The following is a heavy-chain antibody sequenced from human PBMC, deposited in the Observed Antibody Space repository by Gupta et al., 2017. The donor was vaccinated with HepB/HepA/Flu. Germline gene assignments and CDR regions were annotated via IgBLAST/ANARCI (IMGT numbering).Heavy chain of an antibody. V-gene: IGHV4-4*07. J-gene: IGHJ4*02. CDR2: IFPGGTA. CDR1: GSSVGSHY. D-gene: IGHD2/OR15-2a*01. Sequence: QVQLQESGPGLVKPSETLSLTCSVSGSSVGSHYWNWVRQSAEKGLEWIGRIFPGGTAHYNPSLTGRVTISVDTFRNQFSLRVHSVTAADTAVYYCARGSSDAATYFPDSWGQGTLVTVSS. CDR3: ARGSSDAATYFPDS.